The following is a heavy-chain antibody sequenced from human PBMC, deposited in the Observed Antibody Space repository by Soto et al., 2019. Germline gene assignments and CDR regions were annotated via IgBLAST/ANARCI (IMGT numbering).Heavy chain of an antibody. J-gene: IGHJ3*02. CDR2: MNPNSGNT. CDR3: ARAPTPLYGDTYDAFDI. D-gene: IGHD4-17*01. Sequence: QVQLVQSGAEVKKPGASVKVSCKASGYTFTSYDINWVRQATGQGLEWMGWMNPNSGNTGYAQKFQGRVTMTRNTSISTAYMELSSLRSEDTAVYYCARAPTPLYGDTYDAFDIWGQGTMVTVSS. V-gene: IGHV1-8*01. CDR1: GYTFTSYD.